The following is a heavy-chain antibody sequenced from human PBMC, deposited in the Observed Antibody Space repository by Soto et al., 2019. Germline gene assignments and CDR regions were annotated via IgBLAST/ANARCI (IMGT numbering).Heavy chain of an antibody. J-gene: IGHJ5*02. D-gene: IGHD4-4*01. V-gene: IGHV3-9*01. CDR3: AKGSNDYSNSNKNWFDP. Sequence: PGGSLRLSCAASGFTFDDYAMHWVRQAPGKGLEWVSGISWNSGSIGYADSVKGRFTISRDNAKNSLYLQMNSLRAEDTALYYCAKGSNDYSNSNKNWFDPWGQRTLLTVSS. CDR2: ISWNSGSI. CDR1: GFTFDDYA.